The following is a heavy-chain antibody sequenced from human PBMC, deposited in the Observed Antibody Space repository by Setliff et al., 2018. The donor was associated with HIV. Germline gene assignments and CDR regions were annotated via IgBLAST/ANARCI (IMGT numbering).Heavy chain of an antibody. Sequence: SETLSLTCAVYGGSFSGYYWSWIRQPPGKGLEWIGEIIHTGSTNYNPSLKSRVTISVDTSKNQFSLNLSSVTAADTAVYYCARSPVGTPEYYFDYWGQGTLVTVSS. D-gene: IGHD1-26*01. V-gene: IGHV4-34*12. J-gene: IGHJ4*02. CDR1: GGSFSGYY. CDR2: IIHTGST. CDR3: ARSPVGTPEYYFDY.